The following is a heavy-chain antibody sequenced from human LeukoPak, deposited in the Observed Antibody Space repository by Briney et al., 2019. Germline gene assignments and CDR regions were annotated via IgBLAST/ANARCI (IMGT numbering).Heavy chain of an antibody. CDR1: GYSFTTYW. Sequence: GESLKISCKASGYSFTTYWVAWVRQMPGKGLEWMGMISPGDFDTRYTPSFKGQVTISADKSISTAYLQWSSLKASDTAIYYCARHQGGMDVWGQGTTVTASS. V-gene: IGHV5-51*01. CDR3: ARHQGGMDV. CDR2: ISPGDFDT. J-gene: IGHJ6*02.